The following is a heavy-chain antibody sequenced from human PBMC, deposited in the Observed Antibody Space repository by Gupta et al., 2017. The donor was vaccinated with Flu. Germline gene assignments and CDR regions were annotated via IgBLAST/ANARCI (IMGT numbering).Heavy chain of an antibody. V-gene: IGHV3-23*01. CDR1: GFTFSTYA. CDR2: ISGSGYST. J-gene: IGHJ5*02. CDR3: AKGRRVPTEGWFDP. Sequence: EGQVLESGGGLVQPGGSLRLSCAASGFTFSTYAMNWVRQGPGKGLEWVSTISGSGYSTYYADSVKGRFTISRDNSKNTLYLQMNSLRADDTAVYYCAKGRRVPTEGWFDPWGQGTLVTVSS. D-gene: IGHD2-2*01.